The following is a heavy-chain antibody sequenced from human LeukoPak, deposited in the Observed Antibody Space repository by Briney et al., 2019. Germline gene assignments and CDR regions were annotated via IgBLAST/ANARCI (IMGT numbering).Heavy chain of an antibody. Sequence: GGSLRLSCATSGFIFDDYTMHWVRQAPGKGLEWISLVSWDATNTYYADSVRGRFTISRDNSKNSLYLQMNSLRTEDTALYYCAKEGGTMYFDYWGQGTLVTVSS. D-gene: IGHD3-16*01. CDR2: VSWDATNT. J-gene: IGHJ4*02. CDR1: GFIFDDYT. CDR3: AKEGGTMYFDY. V-gene: IGHV3-43*01.